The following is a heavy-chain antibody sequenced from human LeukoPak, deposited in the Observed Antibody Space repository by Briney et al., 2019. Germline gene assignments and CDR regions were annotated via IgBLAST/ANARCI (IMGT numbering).Heavy chain of an antibody. J-gene: IGHJ2*01. CDR2: IYYSGST. CDR3: ARDRGECGGGDCYTYFDL. CDR1: GGSISSYY. Sequence: SETLSLTCTVSGGSISSYYWSWIRQPPGKGLEWIGYIYYSGSTNYNPSLKSRVTISVDTSKNQFSLKLSSVTAADTAVYYCARDRGECGGGDCYTYFDLWGRGTLVTVSS. D-gene: IGHD2-21*02. V-gene: IGHV4-59*12.